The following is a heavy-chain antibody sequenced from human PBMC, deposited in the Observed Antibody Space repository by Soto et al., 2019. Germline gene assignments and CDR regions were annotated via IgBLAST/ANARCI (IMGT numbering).Heavy chain of an antibody. Sequence: SETLSLTCTVSGGSISSSSYYWGWIRQPPGKGLEWIGSIYYSGSTYYNPSLKSRVTISVDTSKNQFSLKVSSVTAADTAVYYCARVNYGSGSRAFDPWGQGTLVTVSS. D-gene: IGHD3-10*01. CDR3: ARVNYGSGSRAFDP. CDR1: GGSISSSSYY. J-gene: IGHJ5*02. CDR2: IYYSGST. V-gene: IGHV4-39*07.